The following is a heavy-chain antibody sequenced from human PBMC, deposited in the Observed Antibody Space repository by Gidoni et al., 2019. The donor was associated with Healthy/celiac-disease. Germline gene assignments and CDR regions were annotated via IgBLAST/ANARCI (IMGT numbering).Heavy chain of an antibody. CDR2: IYWDDDK. CDR1: GFSLSTSGVG. Sequence: QITLQESGPTLVKPTQTLTLTCTLSGFSLSTSGVGVGWIRQPPGKALEWLALIYWDDDKRYSPSLKSRLTITKDTSKNQVVLTMTNMDPVDTATYYGAHHEGDYGGYDHYYYMDVWGKGTTVTVSS. CDR3: AHHEGDYGGYDHYYYMDV. J-gene: IGHJ6*03. D-gene: IGHD4-17*01. V-gene: IGHV2-5*02.